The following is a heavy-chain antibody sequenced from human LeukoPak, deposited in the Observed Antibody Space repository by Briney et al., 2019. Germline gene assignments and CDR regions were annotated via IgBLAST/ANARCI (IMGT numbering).Heavy chain of an antibody. CDR2: ISSSSSYI. D-gene: IGHD6-13*01. J-gene: IGHJ4*02. CDR1: GFTFDDYT. V-gene: IGHV3-21*01. Sequence: PGGSLRLSCAASGFTFDDYTMNWVRQAPGKGLEWVSSISSSSSYIYYADSVKGRFTISRDNAKNSLYLQMNSLRAEDTAVYYCARHSSSWSFDYWGQGTLVTVSS. CDR3: ARHSSSWSFDY.